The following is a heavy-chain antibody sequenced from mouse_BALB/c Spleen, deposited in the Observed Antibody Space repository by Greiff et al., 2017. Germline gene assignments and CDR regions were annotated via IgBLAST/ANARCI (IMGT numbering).Heavy chain of an antibody. CDR3: ARDGYYGFAY. CDR1: GFTFSSYA. Sequence: EVMLVESGGRLVKPGGSLKLSCAASGFTFSSYAMSWVRQTPEKRLEWVASISSGGSTYYPDSVYGLFTISRDNAGNILYLQMSSLRSEDTAMYYCARDGYYGFAYWGQGTLVTVSA. V-gene: IGHV5-6-5*01. J-gene: IGHJ3*01. CDR2: ISSGGST. D-gene: IGHD2-3*01.